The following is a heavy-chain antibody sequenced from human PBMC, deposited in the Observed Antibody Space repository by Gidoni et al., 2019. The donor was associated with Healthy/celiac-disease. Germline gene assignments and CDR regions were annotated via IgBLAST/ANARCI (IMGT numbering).Heavy chain of an antibody. J-gene: IGHJ6*02. CDR3: ARQRRFYGSGSLYGMDV. V-gene: IGHV4-39*01. CDR2: IYYSAST. Sequence: QTQLQESGSGLVKPSETLSLTCTVSCGSISRRSYYWGWLRQPPGKGLEWIGSIYYSASTYYNPSIKSRVTISVDTSKNQFSLKLSSGTAADTDVYYCARQRRFYGSGSLYGMDVWGQVTTVTVSS. CDR1: CGSISRRSYY. D-gene: IGHD3-10*01.